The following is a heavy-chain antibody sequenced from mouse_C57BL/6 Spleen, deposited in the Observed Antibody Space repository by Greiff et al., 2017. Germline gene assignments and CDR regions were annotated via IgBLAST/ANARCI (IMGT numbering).Heavy chain of an antibody. D-gene: IGHD2-5*01. V-gene: IGHV1-54*01. CDR1: GYAFTNYL. CDR3: ARGGYSNSFDY. J-gene: IGHJ2*01. CDR2: INPGSGGT. Sequence: QVQLQQSGAELVRPGTSVKVSCKASGYAFTNYLIEWVKQRPGQGLEWIGVINPGSGGTDYNEQFKGKATLTADKSSSTAYMQLSSLTSEDSAVYFCARGGYSNSFDYWGQGTTLTVSS.